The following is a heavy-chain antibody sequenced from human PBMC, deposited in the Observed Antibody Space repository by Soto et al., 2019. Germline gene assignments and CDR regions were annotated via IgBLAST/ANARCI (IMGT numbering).Heavy chain of an antibody. CDR2: ISYDGSNK. Sequence: GGSLRLSCAASGFTFSIYGMHWVRQAPGKGLEWVAVISYDGSNKYYVDSVKGRFTISRDNSKNTLYLQMNSLRAEDTAVYYCAKDSYSNYGYSDFWGQGTLVTVSS. J-gene: IGHJ4*02. CDR3: AKDSYSNYGYSDF. D-gene: IGHD4-4*01. V-gene: IGHV3-30*18. CDR1: GFTFSIYG.